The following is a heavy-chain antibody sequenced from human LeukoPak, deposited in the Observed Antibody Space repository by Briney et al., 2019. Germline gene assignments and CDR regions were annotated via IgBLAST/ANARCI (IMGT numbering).Heavy chain of an antibody. CDR3: GRHKDYGDYFDY. CDR2: IHSNGNT. V-gene: IGHV4-59*08. J-gene: IGHJ4*02. CDR1: GGSISTYY. D-gene: IGHD4-17*01. Sequence: PSETLSLTCTVSGGSISTYYWSWIRQPPGKALEWIGYIHSNGNTNYNPSLESRVTMSVDTSKNQFSLKVTSVTAADTAVYYCGRHKDYGDYFDYWGQGTLVTVSS.